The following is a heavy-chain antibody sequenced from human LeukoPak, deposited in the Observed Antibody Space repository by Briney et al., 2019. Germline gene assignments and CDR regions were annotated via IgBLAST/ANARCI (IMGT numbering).Heavy chain of an antibody. J-gene: IGHJ3*02. Sequence: PGGSLRLSCAASGFTYSSYGMHWVRQAPGKGLEWVAVIWYDGSNKYYADSVKGRFTISRDNSKNTLYLQMNSLRAEDTAVYYCARDRRADYGVNDDAFDIWGQGTMVIVSS. CDR2: IWYDGSNK. V-gene: IGHV3-33*01. CDR1: GFTYSSYG. CDR3: ARDRRADYGVNDDAFDI. D-gene: IGHD4-17*01.